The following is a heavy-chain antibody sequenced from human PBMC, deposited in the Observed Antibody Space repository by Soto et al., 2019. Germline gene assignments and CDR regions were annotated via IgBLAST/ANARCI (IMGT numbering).Heavy chain of an antibody. V-gene: IGHV1-69*13. CDR1: GGNFSSYA. CDR2: IIPIFGTA. CDR3: ARSHVDTAMLLEP. J-gene: IGHJ4*02. D-gene: IGHD5-18*01. Sequence: ASVKVSCKASGGNFSSYAISWVRQAPGQGLEWMGGIIPIFGTANYAQKFQGRVTITADESTSTAYMELSSLRSEDTAVYYCARSHVDTAMLLEPWGQGTLVTVSS.